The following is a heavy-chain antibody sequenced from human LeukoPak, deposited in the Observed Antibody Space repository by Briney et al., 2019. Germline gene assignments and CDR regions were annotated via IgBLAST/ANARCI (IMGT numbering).Heavy chain of an antibody. CDR1: GGSISSYY. V-gene: IGHV4-4*07. CDR2: IYTSGRT. CDR3: AGDHYYYGMDV. J-gene: IGHJ6*02. Sequence: SETLSLTCTVSGGSISSYYWSWLRQPAGKGLEWIGRIYTSGRTNYNPSLKSRVTISVDTSKNQFSLKLSSVTAADTAVYYCAGDHYYYGMDVWGQGTTVTVSS.